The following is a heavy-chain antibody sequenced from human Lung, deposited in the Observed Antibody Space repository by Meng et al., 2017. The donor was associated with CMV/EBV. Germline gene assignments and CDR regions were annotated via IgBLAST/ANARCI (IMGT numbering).Heavy chain of an antibody. D-gene: IGHD4/OR15-4a*01. Sequence: SXTLSLTCAVSRGSISRTSWWSWVRQAPGKGLEGIGEVYHSEYTNYNPSLKSRVTISVDKSKNQFSLSLKSVTAADTAIYCCARVDDYGGNFFDQWGQGSLVTVSS. CDR2: VYHSEYT. V-gene: IGHV4-4*01. J-gene: IGHJ4*02. CDR1: RGSISRTSW. CDR3: ARVDDYGGNFFDQ.